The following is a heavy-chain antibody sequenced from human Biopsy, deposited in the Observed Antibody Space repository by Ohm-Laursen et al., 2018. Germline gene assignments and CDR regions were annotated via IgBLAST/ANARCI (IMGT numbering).Heavy chain of an antibody. J-gene: IGHJ6*02. CDR1: GDSVTKYY. CDR3: ARDSGILNYGNFKYYHYYGMDV. V-gene: IGHV4-59*02. CDR2: IYYSVMT. Sequence: SDTLSLTCSVSGDSVTKYYWSWIRQPPGKGLEWIGHIYYSVMTNYNPSLQSRVSISVDTSRNQVSLTLSSVTAADTAVYYCARDSGILNYGNFKYYHYYGMDVWGQGTKVTVPS. D-gene: IGHD4-11*01.